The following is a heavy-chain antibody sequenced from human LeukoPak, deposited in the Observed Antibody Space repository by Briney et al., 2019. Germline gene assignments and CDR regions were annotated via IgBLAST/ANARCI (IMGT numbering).Heavy chain of an antibody. V-gene: IGHV3-21*01. CDR3: ARDLAPYCSSTSCYDGYYYYGMDV. CDR2: ISSSSSYI. CDR1: GFTFSSYR. J-gene: IGHJ6*04. Sequence: GGSLRLSCAASGFTFSSYRMNRVRQAPGKGLEWVSSISSSSSYIYYADSVKGRFTISRDNAKNSLYLQMNSLRAEDTAVYYCARDLAPYCSSTSCYDGYYYYGMDVWGKGTTVTVSS. D-gene: IGHD2-2*01.